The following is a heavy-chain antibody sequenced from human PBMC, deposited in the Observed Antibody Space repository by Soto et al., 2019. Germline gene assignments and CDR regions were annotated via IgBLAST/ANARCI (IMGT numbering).Heavy chain of an antibody. CDR3: AKDRLRDGGLAPIPIDAFDF. D-gene: IGHD6-19*01. CDR1: GFRFSSFG. Sequence: PGGSLRLSCETSGFRFSSFGMHWVRQAPGRGLEWVAVMSNDGTKKFYADSVKGGFIISRDNSKNTLYLQMFSLRIEDTAVYYCAKDRLRDGGLAPIPIDAFDFWGRGTMV. CDR2: MSNDGTKK. V-gene: IGHV3-30*18. J-gene: IGHJ3*01.